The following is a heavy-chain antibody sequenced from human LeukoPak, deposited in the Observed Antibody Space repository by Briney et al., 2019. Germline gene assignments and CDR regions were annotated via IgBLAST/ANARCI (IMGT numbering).Heavy chain of an antibody. D-gene: IGHD6-13*01. CDR3: ARGPGIAAAGTFDY. Sequence: GSLRLSCAASGFTFSDYYMSWIRQPPGKGLEWIGEINHSGSTNYNPSLKSRVTISVDKSKNQFSLKLSSVTAADTAVYYCARGPGIAAAGTFDYWGQGTLVTVSS. V-gene: IGHV4-34*01. J-gene: IGHJ4*02. CDR1: GFTFSDYY. CDR2: INHSGST.